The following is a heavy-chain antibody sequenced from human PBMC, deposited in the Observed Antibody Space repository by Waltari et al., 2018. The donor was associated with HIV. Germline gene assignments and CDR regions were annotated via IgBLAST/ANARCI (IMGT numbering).Heavy chain of an antibody. D-gene: IGHD2-21*02. Sequence: QVRLVESGVEGKEPGASVDVSCQSAGYVFTEYFIQWVREALGLGLELVGWVQQWGGEKNAPHKLRGRVTSSRDTSIRTPYLELRRLRSDDTAIYYWAKVVSVGGACWPWSAFYYRAMDVWGQGTTVTVAS. CDR3: AKVVSVGGACWPWSAFYYRAMDV. CDR1: GYVFTEYF. V-gene: IGHV1-2*02. J-gene: IGHJ6*02. CDR2: VQQWGGEK.